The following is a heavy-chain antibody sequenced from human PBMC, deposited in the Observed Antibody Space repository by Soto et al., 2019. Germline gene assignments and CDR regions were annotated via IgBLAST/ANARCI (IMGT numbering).Heavy chain of an antibody. V-gene: IGHV4-59*01. CDR1: GGSISSYY. Sequence: PSETLSLTCTVSGGSISSYYWSWIRQPPGKGLEWIGYIYYSGSTNYNPSLKSRVTISVDTSKSQFSLKLSSVTAADTAVYYCASAYCGDDCYPGTFDYWGQGTLVTVS. CDR3: ASAYCGDDCYPGTFDY. J-gene: IGHJ4*02. CDR2: IYYSGST. D-gene: IGHD2-21*02.